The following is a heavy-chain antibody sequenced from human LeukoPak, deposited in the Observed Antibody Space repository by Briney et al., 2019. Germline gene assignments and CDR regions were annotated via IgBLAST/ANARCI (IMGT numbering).Heavy chain of an antibody. D-gene: IGHD6-19*01. Sequence: GGSLRLSCAVSGFGVSNFGMSWVRQAPGKGLEWISAISVNGATTYYADSVKGRFIISRDNSKNTLFLQLSSLRAEDTAVYYCAQGYSSGWYPYWGQGSLVSVSS. J-gene: IGHJ4*02. CDR1: GFGVSNFG. V-gene: IGHV3-23*01. CDR2: ISVNGATT. CDR3: AQGYSSGWYPY.